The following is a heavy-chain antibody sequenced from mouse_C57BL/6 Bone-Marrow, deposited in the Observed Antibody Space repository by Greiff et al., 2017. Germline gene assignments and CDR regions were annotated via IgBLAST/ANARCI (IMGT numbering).Heavy chain of an antibody. J-gene: IGHJ2*01. CDR3: TTTVVDRYYFDY. CDR2: IDPDNGDT. CDR1: GFNIKDDY. D-gene: IGHD1-1*01. V-gene: IGHV14-4*01. Sequence: EVQLQQSGAELVRPGASVKLSCTASGFNIKDDYMHWVKQRPEQGLEWIGWIDPDNGDTEYASKFQGKATITADTSSNTAYLQLSSLTSEDTAVYYCTTTVVDRYYFDYWGQGTTLTVSS.